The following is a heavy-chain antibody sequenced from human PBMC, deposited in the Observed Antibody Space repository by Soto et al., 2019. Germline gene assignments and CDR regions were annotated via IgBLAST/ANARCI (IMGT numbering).Heavy chain of an antibody. CDR3: AKDIIPESRKRSGSLWGTFPSREIQHYYYAMDV. D-gene: IGHD3-10*01. J-gene: IGHJ6*02. Sequence: QVQLVESGGGVVQPGRSLRLSCAASGFTLSSYGMHWVRQTPGKGLEWVAVISYDGNKQYYADSVKGRFSISRDNSKNTLYLQMNSLRAEDTAVYYCAKDIIPESRKRSGSLWGTFPSREIQHYYYAMDVWGQGTTVTVSS. V-gene: IGHV3-30*18. CDR1: GFTLSSYG. CDR2: ISYDGNKQ.